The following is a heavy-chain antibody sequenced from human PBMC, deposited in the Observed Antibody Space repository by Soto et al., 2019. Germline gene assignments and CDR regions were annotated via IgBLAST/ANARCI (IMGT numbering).Heavy chain of an antibody. CDR1: GGTFSSYA. CDR2: IIPIFGTA. Sequence: SVKVSCKASGGTFSSYAISWVRQAPGQGLEWMGGIIPIFGTANYAQKFQGRVTITADESTSTAYMEVSSLRSEDTSVYYCARGGYCSSISCGTMDVWGQGTTVTVSS. D-gene: IGHD2-2*03. V-gene: IGHV1-69*13. CDR3: ARGGYCSSISCGTMDV. J-gene: IGHJ6*02.